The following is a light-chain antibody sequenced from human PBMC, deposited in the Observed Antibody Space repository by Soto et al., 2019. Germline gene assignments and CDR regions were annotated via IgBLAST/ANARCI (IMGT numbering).Light chain of an antibody. CDR2: GDN. CDR3: KSYDISLHNYV. V-gene: IGLV1-40*01. J-gene: IGLJ1*01. CDR1: TSNIGAPYD. Sequence: QSVLTHPPSVSGAPGQRVSISCTGSTSNIGAPYDVHWYQHLPGTAPKLLIYGDNNRPSGVPDRFSGSKSGTSASLAITRLQAEHEADSYCKSYDISLHNYVFGTGTKVTVL.